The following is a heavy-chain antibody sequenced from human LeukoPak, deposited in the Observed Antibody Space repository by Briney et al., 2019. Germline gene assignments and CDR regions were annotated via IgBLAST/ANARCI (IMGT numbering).Heavy chain of an antibody. CDR3: ARDLGEPELRGYYFDY. D-gene: IGHD1-26*01. V-gene: IGHV1-2*02. J-gene: IGHJ4*02. CDR1: GYTFTGYY. CDR2: INPNSGGT. Sequence: GASVKVSCKASGYTFTGYYMHWVRQAPGQGLEWMGWINPNSGGTNYAQKFQGRVTMTRDTSISTAYMELSRLRSDDTAMYYCARDLGEPELRGYYFDYWGQGTMVTVSS.